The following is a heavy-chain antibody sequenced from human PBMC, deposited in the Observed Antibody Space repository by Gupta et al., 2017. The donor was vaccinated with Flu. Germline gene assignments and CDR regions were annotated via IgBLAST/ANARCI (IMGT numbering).Heavy chain of an antibody. CDR3: VAGEDFDS. V-gene: IGHV3-9*01. CDR2: IAGNRGSI. CDR1: G. J-gene: IGHJ3*01. Sequence: GMYWVRQVPGKGLEWVAGIAGNRGSIGYADSVRGRFTISRDNAKNTLFLQLNSLTTEDTARYYCVAGEDFDSWGQGTIVTVSS. D-gene: IGHD2-21*01.